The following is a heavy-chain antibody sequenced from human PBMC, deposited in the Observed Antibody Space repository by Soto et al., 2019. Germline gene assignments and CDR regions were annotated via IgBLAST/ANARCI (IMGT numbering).Heavy chain of an antibody. CDR1: EHTSTIYY. CDR3: ATRDYDILTGYLHM. CDR2: INADSGDT. D-gene: IGHD3-9*01. Sequence: QAHLVQSGAEVRKPGASVKVSCQALEHTSTIYYIHWVRQARGQGLEWMGWINADSGDTTYAEDFRGRVTFTRDTSTSTFHMELSRLRLDDTAMYFCATRDYDILTGYLHMWGQGTLITVSS. J-gene: IGHJ1*01. V-gene: IGHV1-2*02.